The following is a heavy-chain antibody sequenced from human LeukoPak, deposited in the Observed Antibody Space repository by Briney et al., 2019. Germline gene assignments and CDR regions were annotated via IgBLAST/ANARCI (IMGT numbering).Heavy chain of an antibody. CDR2: ISYDGSNK. CDR1: GFTISSYG. D-gene: IGHD6-13*01. Sequence: QSWVSLCFSASASGFTISSYGMLWLRQAPGKGLEWVAVISYDGSNKYYADSVKGRFTISRDNSKNTLYLQMNNLRAEDRAVYYCAKSHLYSSSWKRPRDYWAQGTLLPVSA. CDR3: AKSHLYSSSWKRPRDY. J-gene: IGHJ4*02. V-gene: IGHV3-30*18.